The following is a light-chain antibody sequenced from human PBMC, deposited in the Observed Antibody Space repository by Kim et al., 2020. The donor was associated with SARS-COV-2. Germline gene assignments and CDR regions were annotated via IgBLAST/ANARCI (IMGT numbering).Light chain of an antibody. V-gene: IGLV2-14*03. CDR3: SSYTGSSINTWV. CDR2: DVS. Sequence: SITLSCTGTSSDVGASNYVSWYQQHPGKAPKLMIYDVSNRPSGVSNRFSGSKSGNTASLTISGLQAEDEADYYCSSYTGSSINTWVFGGGTQLTVL. J-gene: IGLJ3*02. CDR1: SSDVGASNY.